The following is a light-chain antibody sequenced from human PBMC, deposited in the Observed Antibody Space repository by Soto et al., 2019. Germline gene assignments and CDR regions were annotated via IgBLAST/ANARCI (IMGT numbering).Light chain of an antibody. CDR3: QTWGTGTHV. J-gene: IGLJ2*01. V-gene: IGLV4-69*01. CDR2: LNSNGSH. CDR1: SGHVSNA. Sequence: QLVLTQSPSASASLGASVKLTCTLSSGHVSNAIAWHQQQPEKGPRFLMRLNSNGSHTKGDGIPDRFSGSSSGAERYLTISSLQSEDEADYYCQTWGTGTHVFGGGTKLTVL.